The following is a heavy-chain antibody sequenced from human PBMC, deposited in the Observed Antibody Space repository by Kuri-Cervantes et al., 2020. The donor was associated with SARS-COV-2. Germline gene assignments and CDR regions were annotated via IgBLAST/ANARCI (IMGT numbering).Heavy chain of an antibody. J-gene: IGHJ4*01. CDR2: IYSGGST. D-gene: IGHD6-19*01. V-gene: IGHV3-53*04. CDR1: GFTFGDYA. Sequence: GESLKISCTASGFTFGDYAMSWVRQAPGKGLEWVSVIYSGGSTYYADSVKGRFTISRHNSKNTLYLQMNSLRAEDTALYYCAKDLYSSGWYTDYWGQGTLVTVSS. CDR3: AKDLYSSGWYTDY.